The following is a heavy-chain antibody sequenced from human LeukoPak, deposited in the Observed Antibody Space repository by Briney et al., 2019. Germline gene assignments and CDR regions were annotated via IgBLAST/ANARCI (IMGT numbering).Heavy chain of an antibody. D-gene: IGHD3-10*01. CDR1: GFTFSSYA. Sequence: GGSLRLSCAASGFTFSSYAMSWVRQAPGKGLEWVSAISGSGGSTYYADSVKGRFTISRDNSKNTLYLQMNSLRAEDTAVYYCAKTNRITMVRGAYFDYWGQGTLVTVSS. CDR2: ISGSGGST. CDR3: AKTNRITMVRGAYFDY. V-gene: IGHV3-23*01. J-gene: IGHJ4*02.